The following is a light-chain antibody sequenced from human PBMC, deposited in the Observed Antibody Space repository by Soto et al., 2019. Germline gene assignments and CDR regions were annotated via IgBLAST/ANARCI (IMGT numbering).Light chain of an antibody. CDR1: SSNLGAGYD. V-gene: IGLV1-40*01. CDR2: GNR. J-gene: IGLJ3*02. Sequence: QSVLTQPPSVSGAAGQRVTISCTGNSSNLGAGYDVHWYQQLPGAAPKQVIFGNRNRPSGVRERFSGSKSGTSASLAITGLQAEDEADYYCQAYDYSLTASVFGGGTKVTVL. CDR3: QAYDYSLTASV.